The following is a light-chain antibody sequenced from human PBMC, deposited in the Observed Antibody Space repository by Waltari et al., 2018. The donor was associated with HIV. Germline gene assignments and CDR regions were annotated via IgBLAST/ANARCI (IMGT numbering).Light chain of an antibody. CDR3: QSYDNSLSGHWG. CDR2: GNT. Sequence: QSALTQPPSVSGAPGQRVTISCTGSSSNIGAGYDVHWYQQLPGTAPKLLIYGNTNRPSGAPDRFSGSKSGTSASLAITGLQTEDEGTYYCQSYDNSLSGHWGFGGGTKLTVL. V-gene: IGLV1-40*01. CDR1: SSNIGAGYD. J-gene: IGLJ3*02.